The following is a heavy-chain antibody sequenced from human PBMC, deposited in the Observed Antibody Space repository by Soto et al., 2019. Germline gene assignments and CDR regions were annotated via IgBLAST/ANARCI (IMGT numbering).Heavy chain of an antibody. Sequence: QVQLVESGGGVVQPGRSLRLSCAASGFTFSSYGMHWVRQAPGKGLEWVAVIYDGSNKYYADSVKGRFTISRDNSKNTVYLQMNSLRAEDTAVYYCAQEVWSGPMDVWGQGTTVNVSS. J-gene: IGHJ6*02. D-gene: IGHD3-3*01. CDR1: GFTFSSYG. CDR3: AQEVWSGPMDV. V-gene: IGHV3-30*18. CDR2: IYDGSNK.